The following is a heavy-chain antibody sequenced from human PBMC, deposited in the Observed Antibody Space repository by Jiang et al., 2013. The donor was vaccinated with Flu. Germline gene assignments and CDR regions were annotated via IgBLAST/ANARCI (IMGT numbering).Heavy chain of an antibody. Sequence: VQLLESGGGLIQPGGSLRLSCAVSGFSVRNNYMIWVRQAPGKGLEWVSVIDSDGDKFYIDFVKGRFTISRDFSRNTLHLQMNSLKVEDAAVYFCARALTWGKYGANLYYIDSWG. J-gene: IGHJ4*01. CDR1: GFSVRNNY. CDR3: ARALTWGKYGANLYYIDS. D-gene: IGHD7-27*01. CDR2: IDSDGDK. V-gene: IGHV3-53*01.